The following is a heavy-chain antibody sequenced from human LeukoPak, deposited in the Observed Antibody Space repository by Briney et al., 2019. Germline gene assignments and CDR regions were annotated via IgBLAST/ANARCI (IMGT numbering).Heavy chain of an antibody. CDR3: ARVNYDSSGYFFDY. D-gene: IGHD3-22*01. V-gene: IGHV4-59*01. CDR1: GGSISSYY. J-gene: IGHJ4*02. Sequence: SETLSLSCTVSGGSISSYYWSWIRQTPGKGLEWIWYIYYSGSTNYNPSLKSRVTISVDTSKKQFSLKLSSVTAADTAVYYCARVNYDSSGYFFDYWGQGTLVTVSS. CDR2: IYYSGST.